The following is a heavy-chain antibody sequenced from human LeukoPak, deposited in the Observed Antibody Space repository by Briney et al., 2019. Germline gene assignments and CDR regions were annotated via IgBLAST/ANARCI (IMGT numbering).Heavy chain of an antibody. J-gene: IGHJ4*02. CDR1: GGSISSSSYY. Sequence: KPSETLSLTCTVSGGSISSSSYYWSWIRQPAGKGLEWIGRIYTSGSTNYNPSLKSRVTMSVDTSKNQFSLKLSSVTAADTAVYYCARVTDYGDFSHDYWGQGTLVTVSS. CDR3: ARVTDYGDFSHDY. D-gene: IGHD4-17*01. V-gene: IGHV4-61*02. CDR2: IYTSGST.